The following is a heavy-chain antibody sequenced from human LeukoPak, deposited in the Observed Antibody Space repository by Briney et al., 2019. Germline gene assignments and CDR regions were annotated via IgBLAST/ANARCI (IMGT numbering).Heavy chain of an antibody. CDR2: ISASGDST. Sequence: GGSLRLSCAASGFTFSSYAMNWVRQAPGQGLERVSVISASGDSTHYADSVKGRFTISRDSSRNTLYLQMNSLRAEDTAVYYCAKPTDPQWVLMSFESWGQGTLVTVSS. CDR1: GFTFSSYA. J-gene: IGHJ4*02. CDR3: AKPTDPQWVLMSFES. V-gene: IGHV3-23*01. D-gene: IGHD2-8*01.